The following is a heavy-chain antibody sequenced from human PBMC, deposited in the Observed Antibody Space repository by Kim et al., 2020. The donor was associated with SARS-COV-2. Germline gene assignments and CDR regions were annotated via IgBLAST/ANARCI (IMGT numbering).Heavy chain of an antibody. CDR3: ARQDSSSSLLDY. D-gene: IGHD6-6*01. Sequence: SETLSLTCTVSGGSISGYYWSWIRQPPGKGLEWIGYMYYSGSASYNPSLKSRVTISVDTSKNQFSLKLSAVTAADTAVYYCARQDSSSSLLDYWGQGTL. CDR1: GGSISGYY. V-gene: IGHV4-59*08. J-gene: IGHJ4*02. CDR2: MYYSGSA.